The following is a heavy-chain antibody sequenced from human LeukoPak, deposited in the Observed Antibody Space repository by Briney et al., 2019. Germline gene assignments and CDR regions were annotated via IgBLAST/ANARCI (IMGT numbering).Heavy chain of an antibody. CDR3: ARDWDPLPTAIGSAAFDL. D-gene: IGHD2-21*02. V-gene: IGHV3-30-3*01. Sequence: GGSLRLSCAASGFIFSNFAMHWVRQAPGKGLEWLAVISHEGGNTNYADSVKGRFTVSRDNSKNTLFLQVNTLKSQDTSLYYCARDWDPLPTAIGSAAFDLWGQGTLVTVSS. CDR1: GFIFSNFA. CDR2: ISHEGGNT. J-gene: IGHJ3*01.